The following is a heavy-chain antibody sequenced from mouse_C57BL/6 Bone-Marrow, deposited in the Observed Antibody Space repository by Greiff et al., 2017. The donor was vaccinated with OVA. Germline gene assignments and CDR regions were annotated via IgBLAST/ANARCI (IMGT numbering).Heavy chain of an antibody. V-gene: IGHV3-6*01. CDR2: ISYDGSN. Sequence: ESGPGLVKPSQSLSLTCSVTGYSITSGYYWNWIRQFPGNKLEWMGYISYDGSNNYNPSLKNRISITRDTSKNQFFLKLNSVTTEDTATYYCARAATVEGYFDVWGTGTTVTVSS. D-gene: IGHD1-1*01. CDR3: ARAATVEGYFDV. CDR1: GYSITSGYY. J-gene: IGHJ1*03.